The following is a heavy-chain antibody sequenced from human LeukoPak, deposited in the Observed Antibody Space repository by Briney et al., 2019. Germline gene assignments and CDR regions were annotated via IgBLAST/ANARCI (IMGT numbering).Heavy chain of an antibody. CDR1: GFTFNTYV. CDR3: AKRSTDLGYCSGGSCYEFSN. Sequence: GGSLRLSCAASGFTFNTYVMSWVRQAPGKGLEWVSAISSSGGSTYYADSVKGRFTISRDNSKNTLYFQMNSLRAEDTAAYYCAKRSTDLGYCSGGSCYEFSNWGQGTLVTVSS. V-gene: IGHV3-23*01. D-gene: IGHD2-15*01. J-gene: IGHJ4*02. CDR2: ISSSGGST.